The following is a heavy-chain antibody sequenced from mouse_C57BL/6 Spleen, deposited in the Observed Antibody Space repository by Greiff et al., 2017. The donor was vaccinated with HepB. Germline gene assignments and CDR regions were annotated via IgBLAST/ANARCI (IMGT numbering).Heavy chain of an antibody. V-gene: IGHV3-6*01. CDR1: GYSITSGYY. CDR3: ARGGGYDYYYAMLL. Sequence: EVQLQESGPGLVKPSQSLSLTCSVTGYSITSGYYWNWIRQFPGNKLEWMGYISYDGSNNYNPSLKNRISITRDTSKNQFFLNLNSETTEDTATYHCARGGGYDYYYAMLLGGQGTSDTVSS. CDR2: ISYDGSN. D-gene: IGHD1-1*01. J-gene: IGHJ4*01.